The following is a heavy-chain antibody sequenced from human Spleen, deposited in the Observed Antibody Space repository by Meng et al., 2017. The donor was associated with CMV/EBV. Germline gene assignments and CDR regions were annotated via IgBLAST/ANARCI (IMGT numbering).Heavy chain of an antibody. J-gene: IGHJ4*02. D-gene: IGHD2-2*01. CDR3: AKLRGIVVVPAAIFDY. V-gene: IGHV3-53*01. CDR1: GFTVSSNY. Sequence: GESLKISCAASGFTVSSNYMSWVRQAPGKGLEWVSVIYSGGSTYYADSVKGRFTISRDNSKNTLYLQMNSLRAEDTAVYYCAKLRGIVVVPAAIFDYWGQGTLVTVSS. CDR2: IYSGGST.